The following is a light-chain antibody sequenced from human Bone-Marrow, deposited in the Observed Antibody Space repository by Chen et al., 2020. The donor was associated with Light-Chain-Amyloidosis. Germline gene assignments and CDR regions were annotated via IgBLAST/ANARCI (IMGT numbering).Light chain of an antibody. V-gene: IGKV1-5*01. CDR2: DAS. CDR3: QQYNSYSLTWT. Sequence: DIQMTQSPSTLSASVGDRVTITCRASQSISSWLAWYQQKPGKAPKLLIYDASSLESGVPSRFGGSGSGTEFTLTISSLQPDDFATYYCQQYNSYSLTWTFGQGTKVEIK. J-gene: IGKJ1*01. CDR1: QSISSW.